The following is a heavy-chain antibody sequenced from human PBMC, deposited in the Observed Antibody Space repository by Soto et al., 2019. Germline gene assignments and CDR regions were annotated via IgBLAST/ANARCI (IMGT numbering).Heavy chain of an antibody. D-gene: IGHD1-7*01. CDR1: GFSLTTRGVG. V-gene: IGHV2-5*01. CDR3: AYRPPQNYFAP. Sequence: QITLKESGPALVKPTQTLTLTCTFSGFSLTTRGVGVGWIRQPPGKALEWLALIYWSDDTLYSPSLKSRLTITRDTSRSQVVLTMTNMDPVDTGTYFCAYRPPQNYFAPWGQGTLVTVSS. J-gene: IGHJ5*02. CDR2: IYWSDDT.